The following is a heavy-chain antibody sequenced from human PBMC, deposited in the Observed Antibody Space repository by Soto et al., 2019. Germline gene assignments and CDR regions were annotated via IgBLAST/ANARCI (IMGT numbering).Heavy chain of an antibody. D-gene: IGHD2-2*01. V-gene: IGHV1-69*13. CDR3: AREVRYCSSTSCSDYGMGV. J-gene: IGHJ6*02. CDR2: IIPIFGTA. CDR1: GGTFSSYA. Sequence: GASVKVSCKASGGTFSSYAISWVRQAPGQGLEWMGGIIPIFGTANYAQKFQGRVTITADESTSTAYMELSSLRSEDTAVYYCAREVRYCSSTSCSDYGMGVWGQGTTVTVSS.